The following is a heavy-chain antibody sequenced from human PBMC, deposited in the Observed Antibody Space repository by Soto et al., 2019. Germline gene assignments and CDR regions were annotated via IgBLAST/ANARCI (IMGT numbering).Heavy chain of an antibody. CDR3: ARQPWKFEVGTPTDAFDI. V-gene: IGHV4-59*08. D-gene: IGHD1-26*01. CDR2: IYDSGST. CDR1: GSSIRSNY. Sequence: TLYLTCPLLGSSIRSNYSTCILPSPGKGLEWIGSIYDSGSTYYNLSLKSRVTILIDTSKNQLSLKLSSVTAADTAVYYCARQPWKFEVGTPTDAFDIWGQGTMVS. J-gene: IGHJ3*02.